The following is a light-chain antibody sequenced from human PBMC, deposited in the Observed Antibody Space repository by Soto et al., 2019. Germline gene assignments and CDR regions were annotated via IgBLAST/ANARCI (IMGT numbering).Light chain of an antibody. V-gene: IGLV2-8*01. CDR1: SSDVGGYNY. Sequence: QSALTQPPSASGSPGQSVTISCTGTSSDVGGYNYVSWYQQHPGTAPKLMIYEVSKRPSGVPDRFSGSKSGNTASLTVSGRQDADEAEYYCISYAGSNNWVFGGGTKLTVL. CDR3: ISYAGSNNWV. J-gene: IGLJ3*02. CDR2: EVS.